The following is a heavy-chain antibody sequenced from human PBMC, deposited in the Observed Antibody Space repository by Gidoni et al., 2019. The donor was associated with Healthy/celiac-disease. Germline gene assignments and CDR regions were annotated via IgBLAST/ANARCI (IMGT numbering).Heavy chain of an antibody. CDR3: ARDLPADYYYGMDV. CDR1: GFTFSSYG. CDR2: IWYDRSNK. J-gene: IGHJ6*02. Sequence: QVQLVASGGGVVQSGRSLRLSCAASGFTFSSYGMHWVRQAPGKGLEWVAVIWYDRSNKYYADSVKVRFTISRDNSKNTLYLQMNSLRAEDTAVYYCARDLPADYYYGMDVWGQGTTVTVSS. V-gene: IGHV3-33*01.